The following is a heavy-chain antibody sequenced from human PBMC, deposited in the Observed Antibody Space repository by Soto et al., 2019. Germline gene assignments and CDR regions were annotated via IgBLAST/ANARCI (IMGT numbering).Heavy chain of an antibody. J-gene: IGHJ4*02. CDR2: IKQDGSEK. CDR1: GFTFSTYW. Sequence: EVQLVESGGGLVQPGGSLRLSCAASGFTFSTYWMSWVRQAPGKGLEWVANIKQDGSEKYYVDSVKGRFTISRDNAKNSLYLQMNSLRAEDTAVYYCVRDGPAITMIVVGIFHYWGQGTLVTVSS. V-gene: IGHV3-7*03. D-gene: IGHD3-22*01. CDR3: VRDGPAITMIVVGIFHY.